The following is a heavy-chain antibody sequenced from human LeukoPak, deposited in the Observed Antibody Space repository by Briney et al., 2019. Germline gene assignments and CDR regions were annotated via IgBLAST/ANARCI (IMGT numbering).Heavy chain of an antibody. J-gene: IGHJ4*02. V-gene: IGHV3-48*03. CDR1: GFTFNSHE. Sequence: PGGSLRLSCAGSGFTFNSHEMNWVRQAPGRGLEWVSYISSSGTTIYYADSVKGRFTISRDNAKNSLYLQMNSLRAEDTAVYYCAKDAYSSSWYVDYWGQGTLVTVSS. CDR2: ISSSGTTI. D-gene: IGHD6-13*01. CDR3: AKDAYSSSWYVDY.